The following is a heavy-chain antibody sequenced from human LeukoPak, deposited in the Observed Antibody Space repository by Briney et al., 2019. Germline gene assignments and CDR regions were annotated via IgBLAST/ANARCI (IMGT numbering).Heavy chain of an antibody. CDR1: GFTFSSYS. CDR2: VHYSGTT. J-gene: IGHJ4*02. CDR3: ATGYGDFRVEGRYFYS. Sequence: GSLRLSCAASGFTFSSYSMSWVRQPPGKGLEFIGHVHYSGTTNYNPSLRSRVTISIDTSKKHFFLKLKSVAAADTAVYYCATGYGDFRVEGRYFYSWGQGTLVTVSS. V-gene: IGHV4-59*01. D-gene: IGHD4-17*01.